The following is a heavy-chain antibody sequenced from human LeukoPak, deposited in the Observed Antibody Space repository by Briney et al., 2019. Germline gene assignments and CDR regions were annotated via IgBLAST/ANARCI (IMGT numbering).Heavy chain of an antibody. Sequence: PSETLSLTCTVSGGSIRSSYYYWGWIRQPPGKGLEWIGSIYYSGSTYYNPSLKSRVTISVDTSKNQFSLKLSSVTAADTAVYYCARHGDGESGSYYPLGYWGQGTLVTVSS. D-gene: IGHD1-26*01. CDR2: IYYSGST. V-gene: IGHV4-39*01. CDR1: GGSIRSSYYY. J-gene: IGHJ4*02. CDR3: ARHGDGESGSYYPLGY.